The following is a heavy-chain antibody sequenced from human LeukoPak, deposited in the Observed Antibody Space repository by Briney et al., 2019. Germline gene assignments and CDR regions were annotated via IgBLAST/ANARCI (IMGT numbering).Heavy chain of an antibody. V-gene: IGHV3-30-3*01. D-gene: IGHD3-16*02. Sequence: PGGSLRLSCVASGFNFGVYAIHWVRQAPGKGLEWVSVISYDGGKKYYTDSVKGRFTISRDNSKSTLYLQMSSLRVEDSAIYYCARGESYRFDYWGQGTLVTVSS. CDR2: ISYDGGKK. CDR3: ARGESYRFDY. CDR1: GFNFGVYA. J-gene: IGHJ4*02.